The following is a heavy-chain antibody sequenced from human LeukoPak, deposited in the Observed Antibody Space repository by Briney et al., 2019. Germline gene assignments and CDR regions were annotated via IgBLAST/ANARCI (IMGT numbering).Heavy chain of an antibody. Sequence: GSLRLSCATSGFTPKSNYMSWVRQAPRKGPEWVSIIYTGDSTYYADSVKGRSTVSRDNSKNTLYLQMNSLRAEDTAVYYCARDGDYKVYWGQGTLVTVSS. V-gene: IGHV3-53*01. CDR3: ARDGDYKVY. D-gene: IGHD4-17*01. CDR2: IYTGDST. J-gene: IGHJ4*02. CDR1: GFTPKSNY.